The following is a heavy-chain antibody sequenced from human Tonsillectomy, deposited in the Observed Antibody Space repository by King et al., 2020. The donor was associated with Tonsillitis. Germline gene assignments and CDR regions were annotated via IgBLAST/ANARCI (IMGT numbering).Heavy chain of an antibody. Sequence: VQLVESGGGLVQPGGSLRLSCAASGFTFSSYNMNWVRQAPGKGLEWVSYISSSSSTIYYADSVTGRFTISRDNAKNSLYLQMNSLRGEDTAVYFCARDLIEGDYDYYYMDVWGKGTTVTVSS. V-gene: IGHV3-48*01. J-gene: IGHJ6*03. D-gene: IGHD3-16*01. CDR2: ISSSSSTI. CDR1: GFTFSSYN. CDR3: ARDLIEGDYDYYYMDV.